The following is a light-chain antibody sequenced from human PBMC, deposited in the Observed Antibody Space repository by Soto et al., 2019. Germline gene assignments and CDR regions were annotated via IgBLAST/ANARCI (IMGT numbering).Light chain of an antibody. Sequence: QSVLNQPPSASGSPGQSVTISCTGTSSDVGGYNFVSWFQQHPGKAPKLMIYEVTERPSGVPDRFSGSKSGNTASLTVSGLQAEDEADYYCSSYAGSNNYVFGTGTKITVL. CDR2: EVT. CDR3: SSYAGSNNYV. CDR1: SSDVGGYNF. J-gene: IGLJ1*01. V-gene: IGLV2-8*01.